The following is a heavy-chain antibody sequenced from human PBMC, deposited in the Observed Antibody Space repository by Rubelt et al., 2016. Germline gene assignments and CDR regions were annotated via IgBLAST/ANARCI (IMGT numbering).Heavy chain of an antibody. J-gene: IGHJ6*02. V-gene: IGHV3-23*01. Sequence: EWVSAISGSGGSTYYADSVKGRFTISRDNAKNSLYLQMNSLRAEDTAVYCCARDSCSGGSCEEDYYYGMDVWGQGTTVTVSS. CDR2: ISGSGGST. D-gene: IGHD2-15*01. CDR3: ARDSCSGGSCEEDYYYGMDV.